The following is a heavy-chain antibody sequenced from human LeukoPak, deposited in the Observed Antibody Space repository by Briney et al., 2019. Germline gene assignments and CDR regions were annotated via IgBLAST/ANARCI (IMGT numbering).Heavy chain of an antibody. CDR1: GYTFTSYY. V-gene: IGHV1-46*01. CDR2: INPSGGST. D-gene: IGHD3-3*01. Sequence: ASVKVSCKASGYTFTSYYMHWVRQAPGQGLEWMGIINPSGGSTSYAQKFQGRVTMTRDTSTSTVYMELNSLRAEDTAVYYCAKEGRDYDFWSGYYLSYYGMDVWGQGTTVTVSS. CDR3: AKEGRDYDFWSGYYLSYYGMDV. J-gene: IGHJ6*02.